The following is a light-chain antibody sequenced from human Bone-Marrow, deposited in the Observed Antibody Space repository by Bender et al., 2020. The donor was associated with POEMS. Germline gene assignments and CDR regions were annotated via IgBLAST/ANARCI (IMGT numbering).Light chain of an antibody. CDR2: DDS. CDR3: HLWDNNNEHVV. V-gene: IGLV3-21*02. J-gene: IGLJ2*01. Sequence: SYVLTQPPSVSVAPGQTARLTCGGDNIGSKSVHWYQQKPGQAPVLVVFDDSDRPSGIPERFSGSNFGNTANLTISGVEAGDEADYYCHLWDNNNEHVVFGGGTKLTV. CDR1: NIGSKS.